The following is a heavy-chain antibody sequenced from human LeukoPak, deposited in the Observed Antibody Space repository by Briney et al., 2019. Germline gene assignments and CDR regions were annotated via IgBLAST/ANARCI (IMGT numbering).Heavy chain of an antibody. V-gene: IGHV4-39*01. J-gene: IGHJ4*02. D-gene: IGHD3-22*01. CDR1: GGSISSSSYY. CDR2: IYYSGSP. Sequence: PSETLSLTCTVSGGSISSSSYYWGWIRQPPGKGLEWIGSIYYSGSPYYNPSPKSRVTISVDTSKNQFSLKLSSVTAADTAVYYCARRNYYDSSGYYAAFDYWGQGTLVTVSS. CDR3: ARRNYYDSSGYYAAFDY.